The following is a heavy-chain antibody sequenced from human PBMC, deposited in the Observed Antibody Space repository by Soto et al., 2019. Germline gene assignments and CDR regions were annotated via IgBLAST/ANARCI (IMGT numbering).Heavy chain of an antibody. CDR1: GGSFSAYY. Sequence: PSETLSLTCAVYGGSFSAYYWSWVRQPPGKGLEWIGEIIHSESTKYNPSLKSRVTISVDTSKNQFSLKLSSVTAADTAVYYCARGAWVQQLSGMDVWGQGTTVTVSS. D-gene: IGHD6-13*01. V-gene: IGHV4-34*01. J-gene: IGHJ6*02. CDR3: ARGAWVQQLSGMDV. CDR2: IIHSEST.